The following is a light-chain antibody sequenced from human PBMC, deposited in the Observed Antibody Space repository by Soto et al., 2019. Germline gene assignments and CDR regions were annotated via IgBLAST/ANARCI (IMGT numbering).Light chain of an antibody. J-gene: IGKJ4*01. CDR1: QSLLHSNGYNY. CDR2: WGS. Sequence: DIVMTQSPLSLPVTPGEPASISCRSSQSLLHSNGYNYFDWYLQKPGQSPQLLIYWGSNRACGVPDRFSGSGSGTDFTLKISRVEAEDVGVYYCMQALQTPRTFGGGTKVDIK. CDR3: MQALQTPRT. V-gene: IGKV2-28*01.